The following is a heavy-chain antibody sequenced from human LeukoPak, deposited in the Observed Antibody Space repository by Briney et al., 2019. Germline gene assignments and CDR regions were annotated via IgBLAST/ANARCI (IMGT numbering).Heavy chain of an antibody. V-gene: IGHV3-48*03. CDR1: GFTFSSYE. J-gene: IGHJ4*02. CDR2: ISSSGSTI. CDR3: ARIADYGSGFEL. Sequence: PGGSLRLSCAASGFTFSSYEMNWVRQAPGKGLEWVSYISSSGSTIYYADSVKGRFTISGDNAKNTLYLQMNSLRAEDTAVYYCARIADYGSGFELWGQGTLVTVSS. D-gene: IGHD3-10*01.